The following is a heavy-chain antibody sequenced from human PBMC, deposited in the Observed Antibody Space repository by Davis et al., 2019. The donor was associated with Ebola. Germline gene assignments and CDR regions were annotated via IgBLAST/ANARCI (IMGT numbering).Heavy chain of an antibody. CDR3: ARSSIVEGPSAPSDY. J-gene: IGHJ4*02. V-gene: IGHV4-39*07. Sequence: WVRQAPGKGLEWIGSIYYSGSTYYNPSLKSRVTISVDTSKNQFSLRLTSVTAADTAIYYCARSSIVEGPSAPSDYWGPGTLVTVSS. CDR2: IYYSGST. D-gene: IGHD2-2*01.